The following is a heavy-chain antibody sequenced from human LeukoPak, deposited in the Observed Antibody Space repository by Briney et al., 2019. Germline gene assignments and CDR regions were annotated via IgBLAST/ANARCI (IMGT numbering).Heavy chain of an antibody. J-gene: IGHJ5*02. Sequence: GASVKVSCKASGYTFTSYDINWVRQATGQGLEWMGWMNPNSGNTDYAQKFQGRVTMTRNTSISTAYMELSSLVSEDTAVYYCARGTGLWLRLTRWFDPWGQGTLVTVSS. CDR1: GYTFTSYD. CDR2: MNPNSGNT. D-gene: IGHD5-12*01. CDR3: ARGTGLWLRLTRWFDP. V-gene: IGHV1-8*01.